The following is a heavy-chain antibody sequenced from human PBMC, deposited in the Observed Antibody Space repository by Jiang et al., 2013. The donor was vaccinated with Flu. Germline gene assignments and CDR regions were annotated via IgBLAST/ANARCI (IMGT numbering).Heavy chain of an antibody. Sequence: SGAEVKNPGASVNVSCRPIGYTFSGYYVHWVRQAPGQGPEWMGWINPDSGDTQYAQKFQGWVSMTTDTSLNTVYLELSDLRPGGSAMYYCATDRGDGSSWFDHWGQGALVTVSS. J-gene: IGHJ5*02. CDR1: GYTFSGYY. CDR3: ATDRGDGSSWFDH. D-gene: IGHD6-13*01. V-gene: IGHV1-2*04. CDR2: INPDSGDT.